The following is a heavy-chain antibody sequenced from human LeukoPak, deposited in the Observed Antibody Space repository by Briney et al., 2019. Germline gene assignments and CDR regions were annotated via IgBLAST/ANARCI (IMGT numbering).Heavy chain of an antibody. J-gene: IGHJ4*02. CDR3: ARGIAAAGTYRLACDY. D-gene: IGHD6-13*01. Sequence: SQTLSLTCAVSGGSISSGGYSWSWIRQPPGKGLEWIGYIYHSGSTYYNPSLKSRVTISVDRSKNQFSLKLSSVTAADTAVYYCARGIAAAGTYRLACDYWGQGTQVTVSS. CDR1: GGSISSGGYS. V-gene: IGHV4-30-2*01. CDR2: IYHSGST.